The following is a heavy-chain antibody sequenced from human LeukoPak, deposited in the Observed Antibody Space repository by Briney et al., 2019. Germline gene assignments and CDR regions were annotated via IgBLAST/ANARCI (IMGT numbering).Heavy chain of an antibody. CDR2: INTNTGNP. CDR3: ARAGAPYFYYYLDV. V-gene: IGHV7-4-1*02. CDR1: GYTFTGYY. D-gene: IGHD4-17*01. J-gene: IGHJ6*03. Sequence: ASVKVSCKASGYTFTGYYMHLVRQAPAQGLEWMGLINTNTGNPTYAQAFTVRFGFSMDTSISTAYLQISSLNAKDNAMAYCARAGAPYFYYYLDVWGKGTTVTVSS.